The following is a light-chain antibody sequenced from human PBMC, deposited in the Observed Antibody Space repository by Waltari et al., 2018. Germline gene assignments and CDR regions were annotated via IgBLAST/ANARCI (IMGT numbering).Light chain of an antibody. CDR3: QQSHSFPFT. V-gene: IGKV1-39*01. CDR1: QSISNY. J-gene: IGKJ5*01. Sequence: DIQMTQSPSSLSAYVGDGVTITCQTSQSISNYLNWYQQKPGKAPNLLIYTASTLQSGVPSRFSGSGSGTDFTLTINNLQPEDFATYYCQQSHSFPFTFGQGTRVEI. CDR2: TAS.